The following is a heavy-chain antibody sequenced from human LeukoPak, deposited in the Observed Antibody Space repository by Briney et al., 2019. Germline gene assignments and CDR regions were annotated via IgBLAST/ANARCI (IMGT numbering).Heavy chain of an antibody. CDR1: GGSISSYY. CDR2: IYTSGST. J-gene: IGHJ4*02. V-gene: IGHV4-4*07. D-gene: IGHD3-10*01. CDR3: ARGQYYYGSGSYGLDY. Sequence: SETLSLTCTVSGGSISSYYWSWIRQPAGKGLEWIGRIYTSGSTNYNPSLKSRVTMSVDTSKNQFPLKLSSVTAADTAVYYCARGQYYYGSGSYGLDYWGQGTLVTVSS.